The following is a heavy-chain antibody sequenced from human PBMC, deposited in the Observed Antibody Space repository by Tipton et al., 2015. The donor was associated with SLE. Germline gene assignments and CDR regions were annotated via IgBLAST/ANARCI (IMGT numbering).Heavy chain of an antibody. CDR3: ARDKKVVVITHDAFDI. J-gene: IGHJ3*02. D-gene: IGHD3-22*01. Sequence: TLSLTCTVSGGSISSYYWSWIRQPPGKGLEWIGSIYYSGSTYYNPSLKSRVTISVDTSKNQFSLKLSSVTAADTAVYYCARDKKVVVITHDAFDIWGQGTMVTVSS. CDR2: IYYSGST. CDR1: GGSISSYY. V-gene: IGHV4-39*07.